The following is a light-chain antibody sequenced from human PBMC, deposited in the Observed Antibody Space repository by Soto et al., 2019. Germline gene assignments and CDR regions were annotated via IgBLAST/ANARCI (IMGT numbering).Light chain of an antibody. CDR3: QQYYSTPYT. V-gene: IGKV4-1*01. CDR2: WAS. Sequence: DIVLTKSPDSLAVPLGGGATINCNSGQSVLYSSNNKNYLAWYQQKPGQPPKLLIYWASTRESGVPDRFSGSGSGTDFTLTISSLQAEDVAVYYCQQYYSTPYTFGQGTKLEIK. J-gene: IGKJ2*01. CDR1: QSVLYSSNNKNY.